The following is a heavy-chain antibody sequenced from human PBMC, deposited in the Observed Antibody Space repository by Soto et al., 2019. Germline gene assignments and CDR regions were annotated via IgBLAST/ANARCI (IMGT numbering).Heavy chain of an antibody. J-gene: IGHJ4*02. CDR3: ARGGGSVLGSLGY. CDR2: ISYDGSNK. D-gene: IGHD3-16*01. Sequence: QVQLVESGGGVVQPGRSLRLSCAASGFTFSSYAMHWVRQAPGKGLEWVAVISYDGSNKYYADSVKGRFTISRDNSKNTLYLQMNSLRAEDRAVYYCARGGGSVLGSLGYWGQGTLVTVSS. V-gene: IGHV3-30-3*01. CDR1: GFTFSSYA.